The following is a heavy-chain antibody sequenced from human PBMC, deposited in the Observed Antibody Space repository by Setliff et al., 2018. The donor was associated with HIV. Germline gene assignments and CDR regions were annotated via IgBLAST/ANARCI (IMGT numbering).Heavy chain of an antibody. CDR1: GFLFSTNRVG. CDR3: AHNINWGSDWYFDL. CDR2: IYWDDDK. Sequence: ESGPTLVNPTQTLTLTCTFSGFLFSTNRVGVGWIRQPPGKALEWLALIYWDDDKRYSPSLKSRLTITKGTSKNQVVLTMTNMDPVDTATYYCAHNINWGSDWYFDLWGRGTLVTVS. J-gene: IGHJ2*01. D-gene: IGHD7-27*01. V-gene: IGHV2-5*02.